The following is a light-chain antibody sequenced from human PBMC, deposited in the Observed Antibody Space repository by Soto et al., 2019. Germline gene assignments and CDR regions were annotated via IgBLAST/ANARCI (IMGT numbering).Light chain of an antibody. CDR1: QSVSHN. Sequence: EIVMTQSPATLSVCPGERATLSCRASQSVSHNLAWYQKKPGQAPRLLIYGASTRATGIPARFSGSGSGTEFTLTISSLQSEDFAFYYCQQYNNWWTFGQGTRVDIK. V-gene: IGKV3-15*01. CDR3: QQYNNWWT. J-gene: IGKJ1*01. CDR2: GAS.